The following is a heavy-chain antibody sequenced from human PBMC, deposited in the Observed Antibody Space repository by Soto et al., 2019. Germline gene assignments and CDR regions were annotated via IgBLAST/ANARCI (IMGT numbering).Heavy chain of an antibody. CDR3: ARQVPRRGPPRSCTNGVCSVGSIDY. CDR1: GGASSSYY. J-gene: IGHJ4*02. CDR2: IYYSGST. D-gene: IGHD2-8*01. Sequence: PSEALCLTCTVSGGASSSYYWSWIRQPPGKGLEWIGYIYYSGSTNYNPSLKSRVTISVDTSKNQFSLKLSSVTAADTAVYYCARQVPRRGPPRSCTNGVCSVGSIDYWGQAPLVTVSS. V-gene: IGHV4-59*08.